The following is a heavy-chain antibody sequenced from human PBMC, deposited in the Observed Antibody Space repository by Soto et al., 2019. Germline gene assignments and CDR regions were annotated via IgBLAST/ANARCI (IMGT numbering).Heavy chain of an antibody. Sequence: VQLVESGGGLVKPGGSLRLSCVASEFTFSTFSMNWIRQAPGKGLEWVASISRSSDSIYYADSVKGRFPISRDNAKQTLYLQRDNLRAEDTAVFYCASRFPGAFDVWGLGTMVTVSS. CDR1: EFTFSTFS. J-gene: IGHJ3*01. D-gene: IGHD1-1*01. CDR3: ASRFPGAFDV. CDR2: ISRSSDSI. V-gene: IGHV3-21*01.